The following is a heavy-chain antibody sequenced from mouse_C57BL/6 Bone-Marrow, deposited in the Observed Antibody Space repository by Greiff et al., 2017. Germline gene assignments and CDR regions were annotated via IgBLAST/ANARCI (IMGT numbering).Heavy chain of an antibody. CDR2: IHPNSGST. J-gene: IGHJ4*01. Sequence: VQLQQPGAELVKPGASVKLSCKASGYTFTSYWMHWVKQRPGQGLEWIGMIHPNSGSTNYNEKFKGKATLTVDNSSSTAYMQLSSLTSEDSAVYYGARRYTTGGMDYWGQGTSVTVSS. V-gene: IGHV1-64*01. CDR3: ARRYTTGGMDY. D-gene: IGHD1-1*01. CDR1: GYTFTSYW.